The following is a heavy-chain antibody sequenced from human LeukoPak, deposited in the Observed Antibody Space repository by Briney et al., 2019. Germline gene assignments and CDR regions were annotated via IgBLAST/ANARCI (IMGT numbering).Heavy chain of an antibody. V-gene: IGHV1-2*02. CDR2: INPNSGGT. Sequence: ASVNVSCKASVYTFTGYYMHWVRQAPGQGLEWMGWINPNSGGTNYAQKFQGRVTMTRDTSISTAYMELSRLRSGDTAVYCCARDISPSVTWEPWFDPWGQGTLVTVSS. CDR1: VYTFTGYY. CDR3: ARDISPSVTWEPWFDP. D-gene: IGHD1-26*01. J-gene: IGHJ5*02.